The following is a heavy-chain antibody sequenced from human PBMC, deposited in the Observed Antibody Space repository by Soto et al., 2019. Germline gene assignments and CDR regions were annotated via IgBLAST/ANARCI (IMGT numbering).Heavy chain of an antibody. CDR3: ARVSYDILTGYPNWFDP. Sequence: GASVKVSCKASGYTFTSYGISWVRQAPGQGLEWMGWISAYNGNTNYAQKLQGRVTMTTDTSTSTAYMELRSLRSDDTAVYYCARVSYDILTGYPNWFDPWGQGTLVTVSS. V-gene: IGHV1-18*01. D-gene: IGHD3-9*01. CDR1: GYTFTSYG. CDR2: ISAYNGNT. J-gene: IGHJ5*02.